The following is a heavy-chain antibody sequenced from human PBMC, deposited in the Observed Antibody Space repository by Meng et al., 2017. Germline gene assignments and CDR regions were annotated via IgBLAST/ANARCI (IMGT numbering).Heavy chain of an antibody. CDR2: IIPIFGTA. CDR1: GGTFSSYA. V-gene: IGHV1-69*13. J-gene: IGHJ6*02. CDR3: ARGTYYGPHKYYYYGMDV. Sequence: SVKVSCKASGGTFSSYAISWVRQAPGQGLKWMGGIIPIFGTANYAQKFQGRVTITADESTSTAYMELSSLRSEDTAVYYCARGTYYGPHKYYYYGMDVWGQGTTVTVSS. D-gene: IGHD3-10*01.